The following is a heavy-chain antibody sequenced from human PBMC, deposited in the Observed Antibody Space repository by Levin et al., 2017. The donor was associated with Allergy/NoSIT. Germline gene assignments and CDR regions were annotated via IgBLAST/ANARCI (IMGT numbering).Heavy chain of an antibody. CDR1: GGSISSGGYS. J-gene: IGHJ4*02. CDR3: ARVYCSGGSGYYFDY. CDR2: IYHSGST. D-gene: IGHD2-15*01. V-gene: IGHV4-30-2*01. Sequence: SQTLSLTCAVSGGSISSGGYSWSWIRQPPGKGLEWIGYIYHSGSTYYNPSLKSRVTISVDRSKNQFSLKLSSVTAADTAVYYCARVYCSGGSGYYFDYWGQGTLVTVSS.